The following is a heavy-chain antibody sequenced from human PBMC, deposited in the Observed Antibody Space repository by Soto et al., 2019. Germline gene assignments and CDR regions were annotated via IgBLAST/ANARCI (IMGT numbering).Heavy chain of an antibody. J-gene: IGHJ4*02. D-gene: IGHD3-22*01. CDR2: IIPILGIA. Sequence: GASVKVSCKASGGTFSSYTISWVRQAPGQGLEWMGRIIPILGIANYAQKFQGRVTITRDTSASTAYMELSSLRSEDTAVYYCAREGYYYDSSGFDYWGQGTLVTVSS. V-gene: IGHV1-69*04. CDR1: GGTFSSYT. CDR3: AREGYYYDSSGFDY.